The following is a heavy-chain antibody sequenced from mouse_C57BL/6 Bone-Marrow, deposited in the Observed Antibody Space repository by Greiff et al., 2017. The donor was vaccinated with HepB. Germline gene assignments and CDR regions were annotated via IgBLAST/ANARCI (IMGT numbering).Heavy chain of an antibody. J-gene: IGHJ1*03. D-gene: IGHD2-3*01. V-gene: IGHV1-50*01. Sequence: VQLQQPGAELVKPGASVKLSCKASGYTFTSYWMQWVKQRPGQGLEWIGEIDPSDSYTNYNQKFKGKATLTVDTSYSTAYMQLRSLTAEDSVVYYCAREGWAYWYFDVWGTGTTVTVSS. CDR3: AREGWAYWYFDV. CDR1: GYTFTSYW. CDR2: IDPSDSYT.